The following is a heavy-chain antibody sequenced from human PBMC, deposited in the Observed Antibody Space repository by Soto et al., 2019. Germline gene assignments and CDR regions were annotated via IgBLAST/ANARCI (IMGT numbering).Heavy chain of an antibody. D-gene: IGHD5-18*01. V-gene: IGHV5-10-1*01. CDR1: GYSFTSYW. Sequence: GESLKTSCKGSGYSFTSYWISWVRQMPGKGLEWMGRIDPSDSYTNYNPSFQGHVTISGDKAISTAYLQWSSLKASDTAMYYCARHCVLDTGMVTPLDYWGQGTLVTVYS. CDR3: ARHCVLDTGMVTPLDY. J-gene: IGHJ4*02. CDR2: IDPSDSYT.